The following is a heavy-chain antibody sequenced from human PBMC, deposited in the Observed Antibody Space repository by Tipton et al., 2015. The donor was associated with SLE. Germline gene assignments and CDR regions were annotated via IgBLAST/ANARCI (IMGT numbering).Heavy chain of an antibody. D-gene: IGHD4-17*01. Sequence: TLSLTCAVSGGSIRSSNWWSWVRQPPGKGLEWIGEIYHSGSTNYNPSLKSRLTISVDKSKNQFSLKLSSVTAADTAVYYCARYGDYVWYFDLWGRGTLVTVSS. CDR2: IYHSGST. J-gene: IGHJ2*01. CDR1: GGSIRSSNW. V-gene: IGHV4-4*02. CDR3: ARYGDYVWYFDL.